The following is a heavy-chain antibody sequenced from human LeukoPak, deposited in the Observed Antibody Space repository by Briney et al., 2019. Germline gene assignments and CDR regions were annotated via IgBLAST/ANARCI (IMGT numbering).Heavy chain of an antibody. J-gene: IGHJ6*03. V-gene: IGHV5-51*01. CDR3: ARHLVGATIFDYYYMDV. Sequence: GESLKISCKGSGYSFINYWIGWVRQMPGKGLEWMGIIYPGDSDTRYSPSFQGQVTISADKSISTAYLQWSSLKASDTAMYYCARHLVGATIFDYYYMDVWGKGTTVTVSS. CDR1: GYSFINYW. CDR2: IYPGDSDT. D-gene: IGHD1-26*01.